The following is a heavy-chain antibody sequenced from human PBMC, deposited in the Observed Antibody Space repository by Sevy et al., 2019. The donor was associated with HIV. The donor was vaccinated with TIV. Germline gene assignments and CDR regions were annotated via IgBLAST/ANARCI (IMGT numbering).Heavy chain of an antibody. CDR3: ARDVYSYGPGYFDY. CDR1: GFTFSSYS. CDR2: ISSSSSYI. Sequence: GGSLRLSCAASGFTFSSYSMNWVRQAPGKGLEWVSSISSSSSYIYYADSVKGRFTISRDNAKNSLYLKMNSLRAEDTAVYYCARDVYSYGPGYFDYWGQGTLVTVSS. D-gene: IGHD5-18*01. V-gene: IGHV3-21*01. J-gene: IGHJ4*02.